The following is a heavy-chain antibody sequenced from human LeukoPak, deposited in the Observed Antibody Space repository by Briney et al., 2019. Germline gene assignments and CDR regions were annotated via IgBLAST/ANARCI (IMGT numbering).Heavy chain of an antibody. D-gene: IGHD3-9*01. CDR1: GYTFTGYY. Sequence: GASVKVSCKASGYTFTGYYMHWVRQAPGQGLEWMGWISAYNGNTNYAQKLQGRVTMTTDTSTSTAYMELRSLRSDDTAVYYCARDPKTDILTGYYRSNFDYWGQGTLVTVSS. CDR2: ISAYNGNT. V-gene: IGHV1-18*04. J-gene: IGHJ4*02. CDR3: ARDPKTDILTGYYRSNFDY.